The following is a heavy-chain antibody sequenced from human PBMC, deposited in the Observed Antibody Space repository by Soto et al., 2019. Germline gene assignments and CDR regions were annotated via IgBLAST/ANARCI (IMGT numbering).Heavy chain of an antibody. D-gene: IGHD6-6*01. CDR1: GGSISSGGYY. CDR2: IYYSGST. V-gene: IGHV4-31*03. Sequence: KASETLSLTCTVSGGSISSGGYYWSWIRQHPGKGLEWIGYIYYSGSTYYNPSLKSRVTISVDTSKNQFSLKLSSVTAADTAVYYCARDLAARHVDYWGQGTLVTVSS. CDR3: ARDLAARHVDY. J-gene: IGHJ4*02.